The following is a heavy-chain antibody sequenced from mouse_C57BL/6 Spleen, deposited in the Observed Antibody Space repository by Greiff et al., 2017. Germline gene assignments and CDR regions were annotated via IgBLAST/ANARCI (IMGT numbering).Heavy chain of an antibody. D-gene: IGHD2-1*01. CDR3: ARGNYGY. CDR1: GYAFSSYW. V-gene: IGHV1-80*01. Sequence: QVQLQQPGAELVKPGASVKISCKASGYAFSSYWINWVKQRPGKGLEWIGQIYPGDGDTNYNGKFKGKATLTADKSSSTAYMQLSSLTSEDSAVYFCARGNYGYWGQGTTLTVSS. J-gene: IGHJ2*01. CDR2: IYPGDGDT.